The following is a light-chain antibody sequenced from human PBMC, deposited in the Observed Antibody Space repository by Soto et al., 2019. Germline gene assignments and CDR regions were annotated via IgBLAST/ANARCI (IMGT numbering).Light chain of an antibody. J-gene: IGKJ4*02. Sequence: DIQMTQSPYSVSSSVVDRVTITCRASQGISSWLSWYQQKPGKAPNLLIYAASILQSGVPPMFSSRGSETDFPHTISSRQPEDFAADYYQQASSFPLSFGGGTKVVIK. CDR2: AAS. CDR3: QQASSFPLS. CDR1: QGISSW. V-gene: IGKV1D-12*01.